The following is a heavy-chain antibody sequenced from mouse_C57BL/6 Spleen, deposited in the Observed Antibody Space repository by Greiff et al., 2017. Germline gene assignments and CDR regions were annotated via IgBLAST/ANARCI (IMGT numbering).Heavy chain of an antibody. J-gene: IGHJ2*01. Sequence: EVQRVESGGGLVKPGGSLKLSCAASGFTFSSYAMSWVRQTPEKRLEWVATISDGGSYTYYPDNVKGRFTISRDNAKNNLYLQMSHLKSEDTAMYYCARDGVGFFDYWGQGTTLTVSS. CDR3: ARDGVGFFDY. CDR2: ISDGGSYT. V-gene: IGHV5-4*01. CDR1: GFTFSSYA. D-gene: IGHD1-1*02.